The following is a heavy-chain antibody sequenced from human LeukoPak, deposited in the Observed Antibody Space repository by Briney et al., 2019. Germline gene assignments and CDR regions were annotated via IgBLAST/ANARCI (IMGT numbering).Heavy chain of an antibody. CDR3: TTAKWLLKY. V-gene: IGHV3-15*01. Sequence: PGGSLRLSCAASGFTFINAWMSWFRQVPGKGLEWFGRIKSRTDGATIDYAALVKGRFTISRDDSKNAVHLQMNSLQTEDTGVYYCTTAKWLLKYWGQGTLVAVSS. D-gene: IGHD6-19*01. CDR2: IKSRTDGATI. J-gene: IGHJ4*02. CDR1: GFTFINAW.